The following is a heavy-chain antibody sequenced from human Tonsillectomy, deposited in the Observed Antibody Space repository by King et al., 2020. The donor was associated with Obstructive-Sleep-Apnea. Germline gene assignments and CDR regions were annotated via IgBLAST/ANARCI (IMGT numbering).Heavy chain of an antibody. CDR2: INHSGST. V-gene: IGHV4-34*01. CDR1: GGSFSDYY. J-gene: IGHJ5*02. CDR3: ARGSGAAAVNWFDP. D-gene: IGHD6-13*01. Sequence: VQLQQWGAGLLKPSETLSLTCAVFGGSFSDYYWSWIRQPPGKGLEWIGEINHSGSTNYNPSLKSRVTISVDTSKNQFSLKLNCVTAADTAVYYCARGSGAAAVNWFDPWGQGTLVTVSS.